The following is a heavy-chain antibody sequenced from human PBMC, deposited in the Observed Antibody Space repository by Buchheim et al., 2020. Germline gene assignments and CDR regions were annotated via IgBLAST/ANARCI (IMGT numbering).Heavy chain of an antibody. J-gene: IGHJ4*02. V-gene: IGHV3-30*04. Sequence: QVQLVESGGGVVQPGRSLRLSCAASGFTFSSYAMHWVRQAPGKGLEWVAVISYDGSNKYYADSVKGRFTISRDNYKNTLYLQMNSLRAEDTAVYYCARDGGGETDYWGQGTL. D-gene: IGHD3-16*01. CDR2: ISYDGSNK. CDR1: GFTFSSYA. CDR3: ARDGGGETDY.